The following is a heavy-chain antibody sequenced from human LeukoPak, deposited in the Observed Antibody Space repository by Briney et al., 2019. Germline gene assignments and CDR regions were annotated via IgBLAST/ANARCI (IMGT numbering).Heavy chain of an antibody. Sequence: GGSLRLSCAASGFIFSGYGMHWVRQAPGKGLQWVTFIRYEGSNKYYADSVKGRFTISRDNSKSTLYLQMNSLRVEDTAVYYCAKESDVAAAGIDCWGQGTLVTVSS. CDR1: GFIFSGYG. CDR3: AKESDVAAAGIDC. J-gene: IGHJ4*02. CDR2: IRYEGSNK. V-gene: IGHV3-30*02. D-gene: IGHD6-13*01.